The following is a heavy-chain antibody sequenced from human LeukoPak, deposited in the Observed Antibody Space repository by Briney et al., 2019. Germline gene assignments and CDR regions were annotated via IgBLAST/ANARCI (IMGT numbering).Heavy chain of an antibody. V-gene: IGHV4-61*02. D-gene: IGHD4-17*01. CDR1: SGSISSNNYY. Sequence: SETLSLTCTVSSGSISSNNYYWSWIRQPAGKGLEWIGRIYTSGSTNYNPSLKSRVTMSVDMSKNQFSLKLSSVTAADTAVYYCARQGSYGDYMLVDYWGQGTRVTVSS. CDR2: IYTSGST. J-gene: IGHJ4*02. CDR3: ARQGSYGDYMLVDY.